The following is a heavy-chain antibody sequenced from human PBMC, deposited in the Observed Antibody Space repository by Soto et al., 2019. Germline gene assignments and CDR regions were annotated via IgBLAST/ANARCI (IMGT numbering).Heavy chain of an antibody. J-gene: IGHJ4*02. Sequence: SETMSLSCTVSWGTIIGVGYYWSWIRQPPGKGLEWIGYIYYSGSTYYNPSLKSRVTISIDRSKNQFSLKLSSVTAADTAVYYCARLPDYWGQGILVTVSS. D-gene: IGHD2-2*01. CDR3: ARLPDY. CDR1: WGTIIGVGYY. CDR2: IYYSGST. V-gene: IGHV4-30-4*01.